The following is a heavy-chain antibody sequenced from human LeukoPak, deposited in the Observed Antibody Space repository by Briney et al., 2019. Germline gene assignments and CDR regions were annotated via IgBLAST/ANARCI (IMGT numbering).Heavy chain of an antibody. D-gene: IGHD4-17*01. CDR2: IKSKTDGGTT. J-gene: IGHJ4*02. V-gene: IGHV3-15*01. Sequence: GGSLRLSCAASGFTFSDAWMSWVRQAPGKGLEWVGRIKSKTDGGTTDYAAPVKGRFTISRDDSKNTLYLQMNSLKTEDTAVYYCARSYGDYGGLFYWGQGTLVTVSS. CDR3: ARSYGDYGGLFY. CDR1: GFTFSDAW.